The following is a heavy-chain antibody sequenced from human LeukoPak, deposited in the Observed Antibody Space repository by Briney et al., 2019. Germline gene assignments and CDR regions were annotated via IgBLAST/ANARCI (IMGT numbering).Heavy chain of an antibody. CDR2: ISWDGGST. CDR1: GFTFDDYT. J-gene: IGHJ2*01. D-gene: IGHD3-22*01. CDR3: AKDSWYYYDSSGYRTRSRYFDL. Sequence: GGSLRLSCAASGFTFDDYTMHWVRQAPGKGLEWVSLISWDGGSTYYADSVKGRFTISRDNSKNSLYLQMNSLRTEDTALYYCAKDSWYYYDSSGYRTRSRYFDLWGRGTLVTVSS. V-gene: IGHV3-43*01.